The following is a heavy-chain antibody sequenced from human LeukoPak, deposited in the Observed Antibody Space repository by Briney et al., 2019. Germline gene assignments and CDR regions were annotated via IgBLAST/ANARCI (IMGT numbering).Heavy chain of an antibody. CDR2: ISSSGFTM. V-gene: IGHV3-48*03. D-gene: IGHD1-1*01. Sequence: GGSLRLSCVASGFTFSSYEMNWVRQAPGKGLEWVSYISSSGFTMYYADSVEGRFTISRDNAENSLYLQMNSLRAEDTAVYYCARQSSIWNDGTNTDFNYWGQGTLVTLSS. J-gene: IGHJ4*02. CDR1: GFTFSSYE. CDR3: ARQSSIWNDGTNTDFNY.